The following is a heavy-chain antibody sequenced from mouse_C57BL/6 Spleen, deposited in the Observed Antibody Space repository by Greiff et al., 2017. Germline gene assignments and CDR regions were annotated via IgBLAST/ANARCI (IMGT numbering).Heavy chain of an antibody. CDR2: IYPGDGDT. J-gene: IGHJ2*01. CDR1: GYAFSSSW. CDR3: AREGLGYYFDY. D-gene: IGHD3-1*01. Sequence: VQRVESGPELVKPGASVKISCKASGYAFSSSWMNWVKQRPGKGLEWIGRIYPGDGDTNYNGKFKGKATLTADKSSSTAYMQLSSLTSEDSAVYFCAREGLGYYFDYWGQGTTLTVSS. V-gene: IGHV1-82*01.